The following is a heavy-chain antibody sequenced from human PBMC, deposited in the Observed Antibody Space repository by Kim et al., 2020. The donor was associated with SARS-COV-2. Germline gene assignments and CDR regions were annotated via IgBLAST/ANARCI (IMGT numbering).Heavy chain of an antibody. Sequence: SETLSLTCTVSGGSLSSSSYYWGWIRQPPGKGLEWIGTAYYIGNTYYNPSLKSRVTISVDTSKNQFSLKLGSVTAADTAVYYCARLRRCSSGWCVFFYY. V-gene: IGHV4-39*01. J-gene: IGHJ6*01. CDR1: GGSLSSSSYY. CDR3: ARLRRCSSGWCVFFYY. CDR2: AYYIGNT. D-gene: IGHD6-19*01.